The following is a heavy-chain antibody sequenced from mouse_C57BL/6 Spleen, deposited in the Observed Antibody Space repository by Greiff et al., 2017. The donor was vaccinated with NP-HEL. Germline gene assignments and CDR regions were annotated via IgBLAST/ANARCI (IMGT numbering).Heavy chain of an antibody. J-gene: IGHJ4*01. CDR2: INPSTGGT. V-gene: IGHV1-42*01. Sequence: EVQLQQSGPELVKPGASVKISCKASGYSFTGYYMNWVKQSPEKSLEWIGEINPSTGGTTYNQKFKAKATLTVDKSSSTAYMQRKSLTSEDSAVYYCARYDGYYEVDYWGQGTSVTVSS. D-gene: IGHD2-3*01. CDR1: GYSFTGYY. CDR3: ARYDGYYEVDY.